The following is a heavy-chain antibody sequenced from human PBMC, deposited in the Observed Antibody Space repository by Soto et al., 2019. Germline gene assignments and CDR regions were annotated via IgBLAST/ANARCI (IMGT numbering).Heavy chain of an antibody. CDR2: IYWDDDK. D-gene: IGHD4-17*01. CDR3: AHAGDYDLLTFDH. V-gene: IGHV2-5*02. J-gene: IGHJ4*02. Sequence: QITLKESGPTLVRPAQTLTLTCDFSGFSLSTYHMGVAWIRQPPGKAFEWLALIYWDDDKRYSPSLKDRLAISKDTSSNQVVLTITNIDPGDSATYFCAHAGDYDLLTFDHWGPGTLVTVSS. CDR1: GFSLSTYHMG.